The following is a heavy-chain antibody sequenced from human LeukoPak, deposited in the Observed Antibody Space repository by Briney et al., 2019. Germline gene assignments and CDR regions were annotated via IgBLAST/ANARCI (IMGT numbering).Heavy chain of an antibody. Sequence: PGGSLRLSCAASGFTFSTYWMSWVRQAPGKGLEWVSYISSSSSTIYYADSVKGRFTISRDNAKNSLYLQMNSLRAEDTAVYYCAREQVDNWNDTSWWGQGTLVTVSS. J-gene: IGHJ4*02. V-gene: IGHV3-48*04. CDR3: AREQVDNWNDTSW. D-gene: IGHD1-20*01. CDR1: GFTFSTYW. CDR2: ISSSSSTI.